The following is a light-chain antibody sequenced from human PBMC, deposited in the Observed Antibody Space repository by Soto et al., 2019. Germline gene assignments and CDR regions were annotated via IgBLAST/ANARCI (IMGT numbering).Light chain of an antibody. CDR1: QSISSN. CDR3: QQRPNWPLT. J-gene: IGKJ4*01. V-gene: IGKV3-11*01. CDR2: DVS. Sequence: EIVLTQSPATLSLSPGERATLSCRASQSISSNFAWYQQKPGQAPRLLMYDVSNRATDIPASFIGSGSGTDFTLTISSLEPEDFAVYYCQQRPNWPLTFGGGTKGEIK.